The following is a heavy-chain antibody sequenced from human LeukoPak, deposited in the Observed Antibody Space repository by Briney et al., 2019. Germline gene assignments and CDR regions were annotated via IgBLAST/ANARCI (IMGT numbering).Heavy chain of an antibody. V-gene: IGHV4-4*02. CDR1: GGSVSSTNW. CDR2: VHLDGRT. D-gene: IGHD6-25*01. J-gene: IGHJ4*02. CDR3: AREGGFYRPLDY. Sequence: SETLSLTCGVSGGSVSSTNWWTWIRQPPGKGLEWIGEVHLDGRTNFNPSLKSRLTMSVGLSENHDSLKLTSVTAADTAVYYCAREGGFYRPLDYSGQGTLVTVSS.